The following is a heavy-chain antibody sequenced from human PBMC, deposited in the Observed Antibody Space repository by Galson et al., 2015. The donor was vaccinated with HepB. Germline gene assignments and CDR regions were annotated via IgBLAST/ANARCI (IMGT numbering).Heavy chain of an antibody. J-gene: IGHJ5*02. V-gene: IGHV3-74*01. CDR1: GFTFSSYW. Sequence: SLRLSCAASGFTFSSYWMHWVRQAPGKGLVWVSRINSDGSSTSYADSVKGRFTISRDNAKNTLYLQMNSLRAEDTAVYYCARALNDFWSGSTDWFDPWGQGTLVTVSS. D-gene: IGHD3-3*01. CDR3: ARALNDFWSGSTDWFDP. CDR2: INSDGSST.